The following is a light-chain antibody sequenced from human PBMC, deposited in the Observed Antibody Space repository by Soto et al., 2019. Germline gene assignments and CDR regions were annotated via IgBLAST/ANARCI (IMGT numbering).Light chain of an antibody. J-gene: IGLJ3*02. CDR2: AVN. Sequence: QSALTQPRSVSGSPGQSVTISCTGTSSDVGDYNYVSWYQQHPGKAPKLLIYAVNMRPSGVPDRFSGSKSGNTASLTISGLQAEYEADYSCCSYAGSYNWVFGGGTKLTVL. CDR1: SSDVGDYNY. CDR3: CSYAGSYNWV. V-gene: IGLV2-11*01.